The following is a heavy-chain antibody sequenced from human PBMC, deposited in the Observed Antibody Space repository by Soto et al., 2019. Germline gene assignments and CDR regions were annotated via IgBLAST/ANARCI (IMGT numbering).Heavy chain of an antibody. J-gene: IGHJ6*02. CDR3: ARDVGPETYYYYGMDV. CDR1: GFTFSSYE. Sequence: PGGSLRLSCAASGFTFSSYEMNWVRQAPGKGLEWVSYISSSGSTIYYADSVKGRFTISRDNAKNSLYLQMNSLRAEDTAVYYCARDVGPETYYYYGMDVWGQGTTVTV. V-gene: IGHV3-48*03. D-gene: IGHD2-15*01. CDR2: ISSSGSTI.